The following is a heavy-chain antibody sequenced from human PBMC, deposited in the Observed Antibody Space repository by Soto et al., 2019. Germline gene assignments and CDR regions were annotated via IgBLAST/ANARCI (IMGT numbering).Heavy chain of an antibody. CDR3: AKAVAGWGYFDY. CDR1: GFTFDDSA. J-gene: IGHJ4*02. CDR2: ISWNSDNV. V-gene: IGHV3-9*01. D-gene: IGHD6-19*01. Sequence: EVQLVESGGGLVQPGRSLRLSCAASGFTFDDSAMHWVRQAPGKGLEWVSRISWNSDNVGYADSVKGRFTISRENAKNSLYLQMNSLRTEDTALYYCAKAVAGWGYFDYWGQGTLFTVSS.